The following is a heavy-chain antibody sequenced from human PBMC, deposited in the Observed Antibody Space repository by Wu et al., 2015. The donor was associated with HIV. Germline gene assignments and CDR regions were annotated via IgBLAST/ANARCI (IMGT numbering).Heavy chain of an antibody. V-gene: IGHV1-2*02. CDR1: GYTFTGYY. CDR3: AREGVRYFDWSSNWFDP. J-gene: IGHJ5*02. D-gene: IGHD3-9*01. Sequence: QVQLVQSGAEVKKPGASVKVSCKASGYTFTGYYMHWVRQAPGQGLEWMGWINPNSGGTNYAQKFQGRVTMTRDTSISTAYMELSRLRSDDTAVYYCAREGVRYFDWSSNWFDPWGQGTLVTVSS. CDR2: INPNSGGT.